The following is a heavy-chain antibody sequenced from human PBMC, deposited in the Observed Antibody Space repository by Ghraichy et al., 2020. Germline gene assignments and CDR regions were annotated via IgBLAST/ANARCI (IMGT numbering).Heavy chain of an antibody. CDR2: IYYSGST. D-gene: IGHD4-23*01. CDR1: GGSISSYY. CDR3: ARGWGYGGNHYDAFDI. J-gene: IGHJ3*02. Sequence: SETLSLTCTVSGGSISSYYWSWIRQPPGKGLEWIGYIYYSGSTNYNPSLKSRVTISVDTSKNQFSLKLSSVTAADTAVYYCARGWGYGGNHYDAFDIWGQGTMVTVSS. V-gene: IGHV4-59*01.